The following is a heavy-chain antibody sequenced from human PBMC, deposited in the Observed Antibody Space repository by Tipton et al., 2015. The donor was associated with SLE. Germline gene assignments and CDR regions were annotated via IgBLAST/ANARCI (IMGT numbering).Heavy chain of an antibody. CDR2: VYYSGST. J-gene: IGHJ4*02. D-gene: IGHD6-19*01. Sequence: TLSLTCTVSGGSISSSSYYWGWIRQPPGKGLEWIGSVYYSGSTYYNPSLKSRVTISIDTSKSQFSLKLNSVTAGDTAVYYCASRLEKLLVGFFDYWVQGTLVTVSS. V-gene: IGHV4-39*01. CDR1: GGSISSSSYY. CDR3: ASRLEKLLVGFFDY.